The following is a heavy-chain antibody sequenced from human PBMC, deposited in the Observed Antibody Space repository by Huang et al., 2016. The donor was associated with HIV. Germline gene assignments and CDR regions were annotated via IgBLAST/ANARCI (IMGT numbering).Heavy chain of an antibody. D-gene: IGHD2-2*01. CDR1: GYTFTSYG. Sequence: QVQLVQSGVEVKKPGASVKVSCKASGYTFTSYGISWVRQAPGQGLEWMVWSSAYNGVTNYAQNVQGRVTMTTDTSTRTAYMELRSLRSDDTAVYYCARDSPLLGVVIVVVPTAPNAFDIWGQGTMVTVSS. V-gene: IGHV1-18*01. J-gene: IGHJ3*02. CDR3: ARDSPLLGVVIVVVPTAPNAFDI. CDR2: SSAYNGVT.